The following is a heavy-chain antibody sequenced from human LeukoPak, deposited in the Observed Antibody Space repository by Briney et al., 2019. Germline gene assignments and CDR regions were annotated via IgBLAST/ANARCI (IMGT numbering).Heavy chain of an antibody. Sequence: GESLKISCKGSGYSFSSYWIGWVRQMPGKGLEWMGIIYPGDSDTRYSPSFQGQVTISADKSISSAYLQWSSLKASDTAMYYCARGAYCGGDCYSAFFDYWGQGTLVTVSS. V-gene: IGHV5-51*01. CDR1: GYSFSSYW. CDR2: IYPGDSDT. D-gene: IGHD2-21*01. CDR3: ARGAYCGGDCYSAFFDY. J-gene: IGHJ4*02.